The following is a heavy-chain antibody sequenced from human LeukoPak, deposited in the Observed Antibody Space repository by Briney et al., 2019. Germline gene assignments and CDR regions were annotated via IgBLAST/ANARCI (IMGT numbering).Heavy chain of an antibody. V-gene: IGHV3-23*01. CDR3: AKATKKRWLTSGSFDY. CDR2: INGSGDKT. D-gene: IGHD5-24*01. CDR1: GFTLSNYA. Sequence: GGSLRLSCAASGFTLSNYAMNWVRQAPGKGLEWVSSINGSGDKTYYADSVKGRFTISRDNSKNTLYLQMNSLRAEDTAVYYCAKATKKRWLTSGSFDYWGQGTLVTVSS. J-gene: IGHJ4*02.